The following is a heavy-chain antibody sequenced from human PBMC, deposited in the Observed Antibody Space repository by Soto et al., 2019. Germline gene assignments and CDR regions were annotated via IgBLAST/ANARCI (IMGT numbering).Heavy chain of an antibody. D-gene: IGHD3-10*01. Sequence: ESGGGVVQPGRSLRLSCAASGFTFSSYGMHWVRQAPGKGLEWVAVIWYDGSNKYYADSVKGRFTISRDNSKNTLYLQMNSLRAEDTAVYYCARANRDLRYMDVWGKGTTVTVSS. CDR1: GFTFSSYG. CDR2: IWYDGSNK. CDR3: ARANRDLRYMDV. J-gene: IGHJ6*03. V-gene: IGHV3-33*01.